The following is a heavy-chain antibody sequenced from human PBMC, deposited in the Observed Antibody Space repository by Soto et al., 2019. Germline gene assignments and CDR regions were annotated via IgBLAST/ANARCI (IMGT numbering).Heavy chain of an antibody. CDR3: TRGPPLQDYYYYGMDV. Sequence: LRLSCTASGFTFGDYAMSWFRQAPGKGLEWVGFIRSKAYGGTTEYAASVKGRFTISRDDSKSIAYLQMNSLKTEDTAVYYCTRGPPLQDYYYYGMDVWGQGTTVTVSS. CDR1: GFTFGDYA. CDR2: IRSKAYGGTT. J-gene: IGHJ6*02. V-gene: IGHV3-49*03.